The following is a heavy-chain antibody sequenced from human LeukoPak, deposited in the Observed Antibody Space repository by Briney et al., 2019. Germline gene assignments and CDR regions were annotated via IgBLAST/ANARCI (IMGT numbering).Heavy chain of an antibody. Sequence: PSETLSLTCSVSGYSISSGYYWGWIRQPPGKGLEWIGRIYHSGSTYYDPSLESRVTISVDTSRNQFSLKLSSVTAADTAVYYCARAREPLIYTYYFEYWGQGTLVTVSS. D-gene: IGHD1-14*01. CDR3: ARAREPLIYTYYFEY. CDR2: IYHSGST. CDR1: GYSISSGYY. V-gene: IGHV4-38-2*02. J-gene: IGHJ4*02.